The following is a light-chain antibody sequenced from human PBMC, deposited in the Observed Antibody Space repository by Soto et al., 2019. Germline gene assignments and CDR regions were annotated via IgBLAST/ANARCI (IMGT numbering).Light chain of an antibody. CDR1: QSISSW. CDR2: DAS. Sequence: DIQMTQSPSTLSASVGDRVTITCRVSQSISSWLAWYQQKPGKAPKLLIYDASSLESGVPSRFSGSGSGTEFTLTISSLQPDHFATYYCQQYNSYSRTFGQGTKLEIK. CDR3: QQYNSYSRT. J-gene: IGKJ2*01. V-gene: IGKV1-5*01.